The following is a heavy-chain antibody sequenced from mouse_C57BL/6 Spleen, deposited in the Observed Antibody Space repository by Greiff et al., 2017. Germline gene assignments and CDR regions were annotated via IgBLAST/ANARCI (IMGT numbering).Heavy chain of an antibody. CDR1: GFTFSNYW. V-gene: IGHV6-3*01. Sequence: EVMLVESGGGLVQPGGSMKLSCVASGFTFSNYWMNWVRQSPEKGLEWVAQIRLKSDNYATHYAESVKGRFTISRDDSKSSVYLQMNNLRAEDTGIYYCPIYYGNFWFAYWGQGTLVTVSA. CDR3: PIYYGNFWFAY. J-gene: IGHJ3*01. D-gene: IGHD2-1*01. CDR2: IRLKSDNYAT.